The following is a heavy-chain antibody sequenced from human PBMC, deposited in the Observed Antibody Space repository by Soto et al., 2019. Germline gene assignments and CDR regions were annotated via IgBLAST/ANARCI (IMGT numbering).Heavy chain of an antibody. CDR3: ARDLSVDFWSTYYGFWFDP. D-gene: IGHD3-3*01. CDR1: GFTFSSYW. J-gene: IGHJ5*02. Sequence: PGGSLRLSCAAAGFTFSSYWMQWVRQAPGKGLVWVSRINSDGSSTSYADSVKGRFTISRDNAKNSPYLQMNSLRAEDTAVCNCARDLSVDFWSTYYGFWFDPWGLGTLVTVSS. V-gene: IGHV3-74*01. CDR2: INSDGSST.